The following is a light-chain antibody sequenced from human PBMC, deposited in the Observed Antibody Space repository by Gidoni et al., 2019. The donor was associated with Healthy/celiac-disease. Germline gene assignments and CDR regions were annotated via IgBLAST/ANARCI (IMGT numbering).Light chain of an antibody. CDR3: QQYGSSPPYT. J-gene: IGKJ2*01. V-gene: IGKV3-20*01. CDR1: QSVSSSY. Sequence: IVLTQSPGTLSLSPGERATLSCRASQSVSSSYLAWYQQKPGQAPRLLLYGASSRATGIPDRVSGSGSGTDFTLTISRLESEDFAVYYCQQYGSSPPYTFGQGTKLEIK. CDR2: GAS.